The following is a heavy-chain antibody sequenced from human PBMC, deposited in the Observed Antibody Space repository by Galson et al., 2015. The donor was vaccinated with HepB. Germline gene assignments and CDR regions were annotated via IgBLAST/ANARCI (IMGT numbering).Heavy chain of an antibody. CDR1: GGSIGTEYYY. D-gene: IGHD2-2*02. CDR2: IYYSGST. V-gene: IGHV4-39*01. Sequence: SETLSLTCTVSGGSIGTEYYYGGWIRQPPGKGLEWIGTIYYSGSTYYNPSFRSRVSISVDTSKNQFSLKLKSVTAADTAVYYCAKQTYCSSTSCYKFDYWGQGILVAVSS. J-gene: IGHJ4*02. CDR3: AKQTYCSSTSCYKFDY.